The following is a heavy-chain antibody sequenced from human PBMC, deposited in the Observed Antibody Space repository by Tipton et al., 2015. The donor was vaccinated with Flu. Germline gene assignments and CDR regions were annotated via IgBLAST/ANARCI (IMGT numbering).Heavy chain of an antibody. CDR1: GGFITSGSYY. J-gene: IGHJ4*02. CDR3: AGSPSYSGSGIYPYYFDD. Sequence: TLSLTCSISGGFITSGSYYWSWIRQSAGRGLEWIGRIYTTGSDNYNPSLRGRVTIAGDTSRNHFSLQLTSVTAADTAVYFCAGSPSYSGSGIYPYYFDDWGQGTLVTVAA. V-gene: IGHV4-61*02. CDR2: IYTTGSD. D-gene: IGHD3-10*01.